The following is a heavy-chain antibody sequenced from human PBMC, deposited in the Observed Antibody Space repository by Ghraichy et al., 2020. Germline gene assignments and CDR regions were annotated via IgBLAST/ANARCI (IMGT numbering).Heavy chain of an antibody. V-gene: IGHV3-74*01. J-gene: IGHJ6*02. CDR1: GFTFSTYW. D-gene: IGHD3-16*01. CDR3: ARDLGEYFGMDV. Sequence: GGSLRLSCAASGFTFSTYWIHWVRQAPGKGLVWVSRINSDGSRTSFADSVKGRLTISRDTAKNTVFLQMNSLRGEDTAVYYCARDLGEYFGMDVLGQGTTVTVSS. CDR2: INSDGSRT.